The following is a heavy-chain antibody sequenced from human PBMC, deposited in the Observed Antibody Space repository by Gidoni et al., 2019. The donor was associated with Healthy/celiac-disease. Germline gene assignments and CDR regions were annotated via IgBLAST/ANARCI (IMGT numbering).Heavy chain of an antibody. Sequence: QVQLQESGPGLVKPSQTLSLTCTVSGGSISSGSYYWSWIRQPAGKGLEWIGRIYTSGSTNYNPSLKSRVTISVDTSKNQFSLKLSSVTAADTAVYYCARDESSAFDIWGQGTMVTVSS. V-gene: IGHV4-61*02. CDR1: GGSISSGSYY. CDR3: ARDESSAFDI. CDR2: IYTSGST. J-gene: IGHJ3*02.